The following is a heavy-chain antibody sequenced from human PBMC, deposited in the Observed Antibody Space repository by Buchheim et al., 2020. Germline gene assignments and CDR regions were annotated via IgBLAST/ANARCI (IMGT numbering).Heavy chain of an antibody. Sequence: QLQLQESGPGLVKPSETLSLTCTVSGGSISDSLYYWGWIRQPPGKGLEWIGYIYYSGSTDYNPSLKSRVTISVDTSKNQLPLKLSSVTAEDTAVYYCARGRIAAGLALDYWGQGTL. V-gene: IGHV4-31*03. CDR1: GGSISDSLYY. D-gene: IGHD6-13*01. CDR2: IYYSGST. J-gene: IGHJ4*02. CDR3: ARGRIAAGLALDY.